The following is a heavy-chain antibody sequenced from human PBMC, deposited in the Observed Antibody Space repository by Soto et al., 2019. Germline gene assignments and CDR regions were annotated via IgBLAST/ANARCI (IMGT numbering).Heavy chain of an antibody. CDR2: INHSGST. Sequence: SETLSLTCAVYGGSFSGYYWSWLRQPPGKGLEWIGEINHSGSTNYNPSLKSRVTISVDTSKNQFSLKLSSVTAADTAVYYCAREAPHPTRGPYGSGSYYPKPNWFDPWGQGTLVTVSS. D-gene: IGHD3-10*01. CDR3: AREAPHPTRGPYGSGSYYPKPNWFDP. V-gene: IGHV4-34*01. J-gene: IGHJ5*02. CDR1: GGSFSGYY.